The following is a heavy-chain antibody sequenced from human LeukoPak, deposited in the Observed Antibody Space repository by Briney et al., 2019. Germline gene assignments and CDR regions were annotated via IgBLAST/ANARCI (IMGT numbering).Heavy chain of an antibody. CDR3: ARHGNPGYSYWYYFDY. J-gene: IGHJ4*02. Sequence: SETLSLTCTVSGGSISNYYWSWIRQPAGKGLEWIGRIYTSGSTYYNPSLKSRVTISVDTSKNQFSLKLSSVTAADTAVYYCARHGNPGYSYWYYFDYWGQGTLVTVSS. V-gene: IGHV4-4*07. CDR1: GGSISNYY. CDR2: IYTSGST. D-gene: IGHD5-18*01.